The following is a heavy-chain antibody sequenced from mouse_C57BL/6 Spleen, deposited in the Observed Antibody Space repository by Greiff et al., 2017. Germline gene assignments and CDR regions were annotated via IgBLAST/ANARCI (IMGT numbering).Heavy chain of an antibody. D-gene: IGHD1-1*01. V-gene: IGHV1-52*01. Sequence: QVQLQQPGAELVRPGSSVKLSCKASGYTFTSYWMHWVKQRPIQGLEWIGNIDPSDSETHYNQKFKDKATLTVDKSSSTAYMQLSSLTSEDSAVYYCAREGYYYGSSYTLFAYWGQGTLVTVSA. CDR3: AREGYYYGSSYTLFAY. CDR1: GYTFTSYW. CDR2: IDPSDSET. J-gene: IGHJ3*01.